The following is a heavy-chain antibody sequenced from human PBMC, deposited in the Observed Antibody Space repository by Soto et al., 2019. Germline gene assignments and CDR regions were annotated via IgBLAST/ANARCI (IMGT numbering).Heavy chain of an antibody. V-gene: IGHV3-33*08. CDR3: ARYGYSYEGAFDI. CDR1: GFTFSSYG. CDR2: IYDGSNK. D-gene: IGHD5-18*01. Sequence: PGGSLRLSCAASGFTFSSYGMHWVRQAPGKGLEWVAVIYDGSNKYYVDSVKGRFTISRDNSKNTLYLQMNSLRAEDTAVYYCARYGYSYEGAFDIWGQGTMVTVSS. J-gene: IGHJ3*02.